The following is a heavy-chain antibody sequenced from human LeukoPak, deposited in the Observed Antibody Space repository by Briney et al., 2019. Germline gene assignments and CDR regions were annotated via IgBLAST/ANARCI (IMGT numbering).Heavy chain of an antibody. CDR3: AKTDSSSWYVSNWFDP. CDR1: GFTFSNYA. V-gene: IGHV3-23*01. J-gene: IGHJ5*02. D-gene: IGHD6-13*01. CDR2: ISGSGGST. Sequence: GGSLRLSCAASGFTFSNYAMSWVRQPPGKGLEWVSAISGSGGSTYYADSVKGRFTISRDNSKNTLYLQMNSLRAEDTAVYYCAKTDSSSWYVSNWFDPWGQGTLVTVSS.